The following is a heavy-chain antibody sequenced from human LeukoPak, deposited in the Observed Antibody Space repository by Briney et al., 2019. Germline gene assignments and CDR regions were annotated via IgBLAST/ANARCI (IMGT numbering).Heavy chain of an antibody. CDR2: INHSGST. J-gene: IGHJ6*02. V-gene: IGHV4-34*01. CDR3: ARGRELRVRGYCSSTSCYGGDGGMDV. CDR1: GGSFSGYY. Sequence: SETLSLTCAVYGGSFSGYYWTWIRQPPGKGLEWIGEINHSGSTNYNPSLKCRVTVSVDTSKNQFSLKLSSVTAADTAVYYCARGRELRVRGYCSSTSCYGGDGGMDVWGQGTTVIVSS. D-gene: IGHD2-2*01.